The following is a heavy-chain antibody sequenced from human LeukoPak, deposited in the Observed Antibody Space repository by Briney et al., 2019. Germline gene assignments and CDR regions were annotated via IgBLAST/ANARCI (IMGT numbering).Heavy chain of an antibody. D-gene: IGHD6-13*01. CDR2: INPNSGGT. J-gene: IGHJ5*02. Sequence: ASVKVSCKASGYTFTGYYMHWVRQAPGQGLEWMGWINPNSGGTNYAQKFQGRVTMTRDTSISTAYMELSRLRSDDRAVYYCAREGSSWSKNWFVPWGQGTLVTVSS. CDR3: AREGSSWSKNWFVP. CDR1: GYTFTGYY. V-gene: IGHV1-2*02.